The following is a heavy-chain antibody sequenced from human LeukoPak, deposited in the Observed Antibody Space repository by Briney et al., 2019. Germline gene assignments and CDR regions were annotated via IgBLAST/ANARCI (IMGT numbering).Heavy chain of an antibody. CDR2: INPNSGGT. J-gene: IGHJ4*02. CDR1: GYTFTGYY. V-gene: IGHV1-2*02. D-gene: IGHD2-15*01. CDR3: ARGPVVVAGYFDY. Sequence: ASVKVSCKASGYTFTGYYMHWVRQAPGQGLEWMGWINPNSGGTNYAQKFQGRVTMTRDTSISTDYMELSRLRSDDTAVYYCARGPVVVAGYFDYWGQGTLVTVSS.